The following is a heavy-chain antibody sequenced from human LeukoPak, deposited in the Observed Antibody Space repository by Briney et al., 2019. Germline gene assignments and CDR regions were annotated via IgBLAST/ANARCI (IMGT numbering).Heavy chain of an antibody. Sequence: GGSLRLSCAASGFTFSSYSMNWVRQAPGKGLEWVSSISSSSSYIYYADSAKGRFTISRDNAKNSLYLQMNSLRAEDTAVYYCARRIAAAGTIWVDVWGKGTTVTVSS. V-gene: IGHV3-21*01. CDR3: ARRIAAAGTIWVDV. J-gene: IGHJ6*04. CDR2: ISSSSSYI. D-gene: IGHD6-13*01. CDR1: GFTFSSYS.